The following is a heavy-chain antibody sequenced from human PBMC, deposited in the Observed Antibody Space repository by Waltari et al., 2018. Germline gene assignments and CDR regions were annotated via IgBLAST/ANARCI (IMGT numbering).Heavy chain of an antibody. V-gene: IGHV4-34*01. CDR1: GGSFSGYY. J-gene: IGHJ5*02. CDR2: INHSGSN. CDR3: ARRIRITMIVVTNWFDP. D-gene: IGHD3-22*01. Sequence: QVQLQQWGAGLLKPSETLSLTCAVYGGSFSGYYWTWIRQPPGKGLEWIGEINHSGSNNYNPSLKSRVTISVDTSKNQFSLKLSSVTAADTAVYYCARRIRITMIVVTNWFDPWGQGTLVTVSS.